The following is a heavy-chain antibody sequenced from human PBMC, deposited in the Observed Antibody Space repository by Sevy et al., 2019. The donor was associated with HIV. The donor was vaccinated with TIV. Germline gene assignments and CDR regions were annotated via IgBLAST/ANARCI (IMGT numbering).Heavy chain of an antibody. V-gene: IGHV3-21*01. Sequence: GGSLRLSCAASGFTFSSYSMNWVRQAPEKGLEWVSSISSSSSYIYYADSVKGRFTISRDNAKNSLYLQMNSLRAEDKAVYYCARDVPYYDFWSGYYNYYYYGMDVWGQGTTVTVSS. D-gene: IGHD3-3*01. CDR3: ARDVPYYDFWSGYYNYYYYGMDV. J-gene: IGHJ6*02. CDR2: ISSSSSYI. CDR1: GFTFSSYS.